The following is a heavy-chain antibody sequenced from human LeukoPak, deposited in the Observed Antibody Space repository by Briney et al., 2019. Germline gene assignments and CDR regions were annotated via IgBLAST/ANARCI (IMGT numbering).Heavy chain of an antibody. CDR2: INPSGGST. CDR3: ARGAVAVTYYYYYYMDV. CDR1: GYTFTSYY. D-gene: IGHD6-19*01. V-gene: IGHV1-46*01. J-gene: IGHJ6*03. Sequence: ASVKVSCKASGYTFTSYYMHWVRQAPGQGLEWMGIINPSGGSTSYAQKFQGRVTMTRDTSISTAYMELSRLRSDDTAVYYCARGAVAVTYYYYYYMDVWGKGTTVTISS.